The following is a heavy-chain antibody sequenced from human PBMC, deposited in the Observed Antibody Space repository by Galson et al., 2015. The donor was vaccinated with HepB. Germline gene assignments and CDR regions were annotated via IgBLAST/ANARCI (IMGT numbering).Heavy chain of an antibody. CDR3: ARGSESSSGLYYMDV. V-gene: IGHV3-21*01. D-gene: IGHD6-19*01. CDR1: GFTFSSYS. J-gene: IGHJ6*03. Sequence: SLRLSCAASGFTFSSYSMNWVRQAPGKGLEWVSSISSSSSYIYYADSVKGRFTISRDNAKNSLYLQMNSLRAEDTAVYYCARGSESSSGLYYMDVWGKGTTVTVSS. CDR2: ISSSSSYI.